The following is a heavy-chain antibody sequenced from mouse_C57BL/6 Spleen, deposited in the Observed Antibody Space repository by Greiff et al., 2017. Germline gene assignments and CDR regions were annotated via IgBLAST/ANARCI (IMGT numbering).Heavy chain of an antibody. D-gene: IGHD1-3*01. J-gene: IGHJ3*01. CDR3: ARYEWAY. CDR2: IYPGDGDT. Sequence: LEESGPELVKPGASVKISCKASGYAFSSSWMNWVKQRPGKGLEWIGRIYPGDGDTNYNGKFKGKATLTADKSSSTAYMQLSSLTSEDSAVYFCARYEWAYWGQGTLVTVSA. CDR1: GYAFSSSW. V-gene: IGHV1-82*01.